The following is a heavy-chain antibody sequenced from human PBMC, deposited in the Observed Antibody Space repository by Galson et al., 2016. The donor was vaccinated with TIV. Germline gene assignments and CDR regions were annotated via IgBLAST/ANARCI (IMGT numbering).Heavy chain of an antibody. CDR3: ARDSRGSGAFDI. J-gene: IGHJ3*02. CDR2: ITTTGFTI. Sequence: SLRLSCAASGFTLSDYYMSWFRQGPGKGLEFVSYITTTGFTIYYAESVKGRFTISRDNAKNSLFLQMNSLRDGDTAIYYCARDSRGSGAFDIWGQGTMVTVSS. D-gene: IGHD3-10*01. V-gene: IGHV3-11*01. CDR1: GFTLSDYY.